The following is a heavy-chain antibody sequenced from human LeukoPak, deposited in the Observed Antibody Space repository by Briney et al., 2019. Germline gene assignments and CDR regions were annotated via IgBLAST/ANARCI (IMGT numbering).Heavy chain of an antibody. J-gene: IGHJ4*02. D-gene: IGHD1-20*01. V-gene: IGHV3-48*01. CDR1: GFTFNSYG. Sequence: GGSLRLSCAASGFTFNSYGMHWVRQAPGKGLEWVSYISSSGNTIDYADSVKGRFTISRDNAKNSMCLQINSLRAEDTAVYYCARDPPFIIGTTFFDYWGQGTLVTVSS. CDR2: ISSSGNTI. CDR3: ARDPPFIIGTTFFDY.